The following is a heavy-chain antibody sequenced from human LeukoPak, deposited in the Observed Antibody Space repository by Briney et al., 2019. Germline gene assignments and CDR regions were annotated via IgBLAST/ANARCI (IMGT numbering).Heavy chain of an antibody. CDR2: IKQDGSEK. V-gene: IGHV3-7*03. CDR3: ARERGSIAAAALDAFDI. CDR1: GFTFNSYW. D-gene: IGHD6-13*01. Sequence: GGSLRLSCAASGFTFNSYWMSGVRQAPGKGLEWVANIKQDGSEKYYVDSVKGRFTISRDNAKNSLYLQMNSLRAEDTAVYYCARERGSIAAAALDAFDIWGQGTMVTVSS. J-gene: IGHJ3*02.